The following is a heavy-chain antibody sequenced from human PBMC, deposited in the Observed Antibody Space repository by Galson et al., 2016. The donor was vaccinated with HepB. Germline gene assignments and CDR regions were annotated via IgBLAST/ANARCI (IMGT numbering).Heavy chain of an antibody. Sequence: SLRLSCAASEFTFSDYWMSWVRQAPGKGLEWVANIKQDGSEKYYVDSVKGRFTISRDNAKNSLYLQMHSLRAEDTAVYYCAREVDYVWGNYRYLDYWGQGTLVTVSS. CDR2: IKQDGSEK. V-gene: IGHV3-7*04. CDR1: EFTFSDYW. D-gene: IGHD3-16*02. CDR3: AREVDYVWGNYRYLDY. J-gene: IGHJ4*02.